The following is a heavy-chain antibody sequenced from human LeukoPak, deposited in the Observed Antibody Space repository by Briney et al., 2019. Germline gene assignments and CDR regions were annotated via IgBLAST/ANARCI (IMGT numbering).Heavy chain of an antibody. J-gene: IGHJ4*02. V-gene: IGHV4-39*01. CDR1: GGSISSNNYY. Sequence: SETLSLTCTVSGGSISSNNYYWGWIRQPPGKGLEWIGSTHYSGNTYCNPSLKSRVTISVDTSKNQFSLKLSSVTAADTAVYYCASRDGSSWYYGGVDYWGQGTLVTVSS. CDR2: THYSGNT. D-gene: IGHD6-13*01. CDR3: ASRDGSSWYYGGVDY.